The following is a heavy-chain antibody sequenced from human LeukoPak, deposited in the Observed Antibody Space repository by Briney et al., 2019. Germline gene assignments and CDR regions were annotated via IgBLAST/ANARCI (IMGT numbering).Heavy chain of an antibody. Sequence: GGSLRLSCAASGFTFSSYWMNWVRQAPGKGLEWVANIKQDGSEKYYVDSVKGRITISRDNAKNSLYLQMNSLRAEGTAVYYCARDAWSYYYYYGMDVWGQGTTVTVSS. CDR2: IKQDGSEK. CDR3: ARDAWSYYYYYGMDV. J-gene: IGHJ6*02. D-gene: IGHD2-8*01. CDR1: GFTFSSYW. V-gene: IGHV3-7*01.